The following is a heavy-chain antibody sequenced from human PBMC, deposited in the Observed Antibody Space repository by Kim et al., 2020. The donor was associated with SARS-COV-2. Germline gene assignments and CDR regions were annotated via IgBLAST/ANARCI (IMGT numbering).Heavy chain of an antibody. D-gene: IGHD2-15*01. CDR2: INHSGST. CDR3: ARVVANKQGPYYFDY. J-gene: IGHJ4*02. V-gene: IGHV4-34*01. CDR1: GGSFSGYY. Sequence: SETLSLTCAVYGGSFSGYYWSWIRQPPGKGLEWIGEINHSGSTNYNPSLKSRVTISVDTSKNQFSLKLSSVTAADTAVYYCARVVANKQGPYYFDYWGQG.